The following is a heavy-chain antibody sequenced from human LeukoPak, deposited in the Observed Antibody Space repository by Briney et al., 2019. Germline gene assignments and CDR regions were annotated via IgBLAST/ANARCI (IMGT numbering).Heavy chain of an antibody. CDR2: IWYDGNNK. CDR3: AKDMVWGVSYYYYMDV. CDR1: GFTFSSYG. Sequence: GGSLRLSCAASGFTFSSYGMHWVRQPPGKGLEWVAVIWYDGNNKYYADSVKGRFTISRDNSKNTLYLQMNNLRAEDTAVYYCAKDMVWGVSYYYYMDVWGKGTTVTVSS. J-gene: IGHJ6*03. D-gene: IGHD3-10*01. V-gene: IGHV3-33*06.